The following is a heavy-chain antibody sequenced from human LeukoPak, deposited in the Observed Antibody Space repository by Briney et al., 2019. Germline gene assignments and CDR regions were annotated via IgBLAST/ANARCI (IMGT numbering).Heavy chain of an antibody. CDR3: ARVDHSTDAFDI. Sequence: PSETLSLTCTVSGDSINSHHWSWIRQPPGKGLEWIGYIYYSGSTNYNPSLKSRVTISVDTSKNQFSLKLSSVTAADTAVYYCARVDHSTDAFDIWGQGTMVTVSS. CDR2: IYYSGST. J-gene: IGHJ3*02. V-gene: IGHV4-59*11. D-gene: IGHD2-2*01. CDR1: GDSINSHH.